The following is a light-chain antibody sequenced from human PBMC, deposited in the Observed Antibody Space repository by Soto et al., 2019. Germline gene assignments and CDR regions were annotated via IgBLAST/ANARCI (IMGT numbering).Light chain of an antibody. CDR3: QQSYSNTWT. J-gene: IGKJ1*01. CDR1: QGISTY. Sequence: DIQMTQSPSSLSASVVDRVTITCHASQGISTYLNWYQQKPGKAPKVLIYAASSLKSGVPSRCSGSGPETDFTLTINSLQPEDFATYSCQQSYSNTWTFGQGTKVDIK. CDR2: AAS. V-gene: IGKV1-39*01.